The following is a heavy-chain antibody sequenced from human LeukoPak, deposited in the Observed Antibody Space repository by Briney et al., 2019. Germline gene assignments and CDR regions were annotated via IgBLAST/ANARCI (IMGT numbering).Heavy chain of an antibody. J-gene: IGHJ4*02. D-gene: IGHD3-9*01. Sequence: GGSLRLSCAASGFIFSSYAMHWVRQAPGKGLEWVAVIRFDGTTKYYVDSVKGRFTISRDNSKNALYLQMNSLRAEDTAVYYCARQYYDILTGHYNFPDYWGQGTLVTVSP. CDR1: GFIFSSYA. V-gene: IGHV3-33*08. CDR3: ARQYYDILTGHYNFPDY. CDR2: IRFDGTTK.